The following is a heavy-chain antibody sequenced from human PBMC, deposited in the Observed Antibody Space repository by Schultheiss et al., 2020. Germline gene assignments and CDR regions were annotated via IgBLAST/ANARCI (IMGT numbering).Heavy chain of an antibody. V-gene: IGHV4-34*01. J-gene: IGHJ5*02. CDR2: INHSGST. Sequence: SETLSLTCTVSGGSISSYYWSWIRQPPGKGLEWIGEINHSGSTNYNPSLKSRVTISVDTSKNQFSLKLSSVTAADTAVYYCARGSDNWFDPWGQGTLVTVSS. CDR1: GGSISSYY. CDR3: ARGSDNWFDP.